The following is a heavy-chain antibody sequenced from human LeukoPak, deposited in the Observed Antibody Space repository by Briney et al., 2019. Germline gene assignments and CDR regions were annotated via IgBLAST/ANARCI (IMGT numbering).Heavy chain of an antibody. J-gene: IGHJ5*02. CDR3: ARGLGIAARLGWFDP. D-gene: IGHD6-6*01. V-gene: IGHV3-11*01. CDR2: ISSSGSTL. Sequence: GGSLRLSCAASGFTFSDYYMSWIRQAPGKGLEWVSYISSSGSTLYYADSVKGRITISRDNAKNSLYLQMNSLRAEDTAVYYCARGLGIAARLGWFDPWGQGTLVTVSS. CDR1: GFTFSDYY.